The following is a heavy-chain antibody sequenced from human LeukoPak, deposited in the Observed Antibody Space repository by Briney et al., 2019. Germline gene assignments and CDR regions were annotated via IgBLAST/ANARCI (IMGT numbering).Heavy chain of an antibody. CDR3: ARALRYYSDSSGYAFDY. V-gene: IGHV1-69*13. J-gene: IGHJ4*02. D-gene: IGHD3-22*01. CDR1: GGTFRSFA. CDR2: IIPIFRTA. Sequence: ASVKVSCKASGGTFRSFAISWVRQAPGQGLEWMGGIIPIFRTANYAQKFQGRVTITADESTSTAYMELSSLRSEDTAVYYWARALRYYSDSSGYAFDYWGQGTLVTVSS.